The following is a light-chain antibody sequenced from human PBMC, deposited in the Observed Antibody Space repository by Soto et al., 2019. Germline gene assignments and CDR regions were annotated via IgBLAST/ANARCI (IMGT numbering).Light chain of an antibody. V-gene: IGKV2-28*01. J-gene: IGKJ4*01. CDR2: LGS. CDR3: MQARKAPHP. Sequence: DIVMTQSPVSLPVTPGAPAFISCRSSQSLLRSDGYRSWDWYRQKSGQSPQLLIQLGSIRASGVPDRVSGSGSGTYFTRKISRVEAEDVGVYFCMQARKAPHPFGGGTRVQL. CDR1: QSLLRSDGYRS.